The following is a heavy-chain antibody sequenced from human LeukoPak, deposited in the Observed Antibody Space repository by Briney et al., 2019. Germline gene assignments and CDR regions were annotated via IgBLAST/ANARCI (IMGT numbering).Heavy chain of an antibody. Sequence: PGGSLRLSCAASGFTFSSYSMNWVRQAPGKGLEWVSSISSSSSYIYYADSVKGRFTISRDNSKNTLYLQMNSLRAEDTAVYYCARNSLRGYCSGGSCWGGEIVMDYWGQGTLVTVSS. V-gene: IGHV3-21*01. D-gene: IGHD2-15*01. J-gene: IGHJ4*02. CDR2: ISSSSSYI. CDR3: ARNSLRGYCSGGSCWGGEIVMDY. CDR1: GFTFSSYS.